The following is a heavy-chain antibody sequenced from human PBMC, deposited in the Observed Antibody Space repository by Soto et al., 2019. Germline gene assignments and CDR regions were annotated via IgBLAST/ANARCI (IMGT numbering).Heavy chain of an antibody. D-gene: IGHD1-26*01. Sequence: EVQLLESGGGLVQPGGSLRFSCAASGFTFSSYAMNWVRQAPGKGLEWVSVISGSSDSTYYADSVKGRFTISRDNSTNSLYLQMNSLRAEDTAIYYCARRGSGSYYDYLGQGTLVTVSS. CDR1: GFTFSSYA. CDR3: ARRGSGSYYDY. V-gene: IGHV3-23*01. CDR2: ISGSSDST. J-gene: IGHJ4*02.